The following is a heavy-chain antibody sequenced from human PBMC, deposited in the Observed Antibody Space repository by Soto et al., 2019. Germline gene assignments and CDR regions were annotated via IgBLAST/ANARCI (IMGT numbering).Heavy chain of an antibody. CDR3: ARHVQPSSESPPYLDY. V-gene: IGHV6-1*01. CDR2: TYYRSKWYN. CDR1: GDSVSSNSAA. D-gene: IGHD6-25*01. J-gene: IGHJ4*02. Sequence: SQTLSLTCAISGDSVSSNSAAWNWIRQSPSRGLEWLGRTYYRSKWYNDYAVSVKSRITINLDTSKNQFSLQLNPVTPEDTAVYYCARHVQPSSESPPYLDYWGQGTLVTVSS.